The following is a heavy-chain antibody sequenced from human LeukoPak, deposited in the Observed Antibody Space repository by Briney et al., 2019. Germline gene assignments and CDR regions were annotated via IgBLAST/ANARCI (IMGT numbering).Heavy chain of an antibody. CDR1: GGSISSSSYY. J-gene: IGHJ6*03. CDR3: ARHGAEGEYYYYYYMDV. CDR2: IYYSGRT. Sequence: PSETLSLTCTVSGGSISSSSYYWGWIRQPPGKGLEWIGSIYYSGRTYYNPSLKSRVTISVDTSKNQFSLKLSSVTAADTAAYYCARHGAEGEYYYYYYMDVWGKGTTVTVSS. D-gene: IGHD3-10*01. V-gene: IGHV4-39*01.